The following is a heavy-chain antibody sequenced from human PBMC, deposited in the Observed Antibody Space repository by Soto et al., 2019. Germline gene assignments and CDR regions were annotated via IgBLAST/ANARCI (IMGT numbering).Heavy chain of an antibody. CDR1: GGTFDNYA. J-gene: IGHJ6*02. V-gene: IGHV1-69*13. CDR3: ARALRTGNYGMDV. D-gene: IGHD2-15*01. Sequence: ASVKVSCKASGGTFDNYAVSWVRQAPGRGLEWMGGIIPMFETVNYAQRFQGRLTIAADESTSTAYMELTSLTSADTAIYFCARALRTGNYGMDVWGQGTTVTVSS. CDR2: IIPMFETV.